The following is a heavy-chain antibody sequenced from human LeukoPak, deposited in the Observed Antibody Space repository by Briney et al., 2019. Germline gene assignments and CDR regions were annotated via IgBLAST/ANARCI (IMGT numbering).Heavy chain of an antibody. CDR3: ARLSYSSSSCWFDP. Sequence: SHTLSLTCTGSGGSISIGDYYSSGIRQPPGKGLQGIWYIYYSGSTYYNPSLKSRVTISVDTSKNQFSLKLSSVTAADTAVYYCARLSYSSSSCWFDPWGQGTLVTVSS. CDR1: GGSISIGDYY. J-gene: IGHJ5*02. D-gene: IGHD6-6*01. CDR2: IYYSGST. V-gene: IGHV4-30-4*08.